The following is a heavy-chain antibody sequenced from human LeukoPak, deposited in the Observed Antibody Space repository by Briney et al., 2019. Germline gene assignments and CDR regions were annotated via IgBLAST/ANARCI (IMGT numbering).Heavy chain of an antibody. V-gene: IGHV4-34*01. Sequence: SETLSLTCAVYGGSFSGYYWSWIRQPPGKGLEWIGEINHSGSTNYNPSLKSRVTISVDTSKNQFSLKLSSVTVADTAVYYCARTPLRGATFFTSYPNWFDTWGQGTLVTVSP. J-gene: IGHJ5*02. CDR3: ARTPLRGATFFTSYPNWFDT. CDR1: GGSFSGYY. D-gene: IGHD3-10*01. CDR2: INHSGST.